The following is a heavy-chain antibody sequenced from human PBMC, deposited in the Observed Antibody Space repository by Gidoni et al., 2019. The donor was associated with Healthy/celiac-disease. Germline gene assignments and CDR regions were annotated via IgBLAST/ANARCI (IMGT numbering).Heavy chain of an antibody. J-gene: IGHJ4*02. CDR2: IYYSGST. V-gene: IGHV4-59*01. CDR3: ARGGYYDSSGYYYELDY. CDR1: GGSISSYY. Sequence: QVQLQESGPGLVQPSETLSLTCTVSGGSISSYYWSWIRQPPGKGLEWIGYIYYSGSTNYNPSLKSRVTISVDTSKNQFSLKLSSVTAADTAVYYCARGGYYDSSGYYYELDYWGQGTLVTVSS. D-gene: IGHD3-22*01.